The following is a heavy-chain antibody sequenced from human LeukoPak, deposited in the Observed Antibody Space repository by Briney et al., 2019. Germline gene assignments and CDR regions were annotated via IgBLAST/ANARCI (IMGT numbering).Heavy chain of an antibody. CDR3: ARHRGFGGWYYFDY. V-gene: IGHV4-38-2*02. CDR1: GYSISSGYY. CDR2: IYHSGST. Sequence: SETLSLTCTVSGYSISSGYYWGWIRQPPGKGLEWIGSIYHSGSTNYNPSLKSRVTISVDTSKNQFSLKLSSVTAADTAVYYCARHRGFGGWYYFDYWGQGTLVTVSS. D-gene: IGHD3-10*01. J-gene: IGHJ4*02.